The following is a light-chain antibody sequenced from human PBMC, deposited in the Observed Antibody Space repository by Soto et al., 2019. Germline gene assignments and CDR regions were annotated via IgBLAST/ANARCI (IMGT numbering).Light chain of an antibody. CDR3: HQYDGSPRP. Sequence: EIVLTQSPGTLSLSPGERATLSCRASQSVSSSYLAWYQHKPGQAPRLLIYGASSRATGIPDRFSGSGSGTDFTLTISRREPEDFAVYYCHQYDGSPRPCGGGTKVEIK. V-gene: IGKV3-20*01. J-gene: IGKJ4*02. CDR1: QSVSSSY. CDR2: GAS.